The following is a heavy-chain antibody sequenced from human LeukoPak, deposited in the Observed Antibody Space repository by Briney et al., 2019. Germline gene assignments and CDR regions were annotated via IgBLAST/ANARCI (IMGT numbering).Heavy chain of an antibody. CDR3: ARDGGSYSYMDV. CDR1: GFTFTTFW. J-gene: IGHJ6*03. CDR2: ISSNGGST. D-gene: IGHD1-26*01. Sequence: PGGSLRLSCATSGFTFTTFWMHWVRQAPGKGLEYVSAISSNGGSTYYANSVKGRFTISRDNSKNTLYLQMGSLRAEDMAVYYCARDGGSYSYMDVWGKGTTVTVSS. V-gene: IGHV3-64*01.